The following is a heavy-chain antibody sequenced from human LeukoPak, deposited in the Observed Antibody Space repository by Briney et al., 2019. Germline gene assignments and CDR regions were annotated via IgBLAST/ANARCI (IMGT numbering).Heavy chain of an antibody. CDR2: ITGSGVGT. CDR3: ARWNGGVRAFDI. J-gene: IGHJ3*02. D-gene: IGHD2-8*02. CDR1: GFIFSSYA. V-gene: IGHV3-23*01. Sequence: GGSLRLSCAASGFIFSSYAMTWVRQAPGKGPEWVSAITGSGVGTYYADSVKGRFTISRDNSKNTLSLQMNSLRVEDTAVYYCARWNGGVRAFDIWGQGTMVTVSS.